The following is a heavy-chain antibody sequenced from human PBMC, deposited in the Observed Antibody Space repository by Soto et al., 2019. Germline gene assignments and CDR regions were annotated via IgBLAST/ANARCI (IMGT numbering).Heavy chain of an antibody. D-gene: IGHD3-3*02. V-gene: IGHV3-66*01. Sequence: GGSLRLSCAASGFTVSSNYMSWVRQAPGKGLEWVSVIYSGGSTYYADSVKGRFTISRDNSKNTLYLQMNSLRAEDTAVYYCARDSIHPFLEWLPHYYWGQGTLVTVSS. CDR1: GFTVSSNY. J-gene: IGHJ4*02. CDR2: IYSGGST. CDR3: ARDSIHPFLEWLPHYY.